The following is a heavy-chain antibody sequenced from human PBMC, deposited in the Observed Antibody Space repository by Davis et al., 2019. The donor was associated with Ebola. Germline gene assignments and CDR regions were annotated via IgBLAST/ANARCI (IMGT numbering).Heavy chain of an antibody. J-gene: IGHJ6*02. V-gene: IGHV3-48*04. CDR3: ARVAAAGLYYYYGMDV. Sequence: GGSLRLSCAASGFTFSSYSMNWVRQAPGKGLEWVSYISSSGSTIYYADSVKGRFTISRDNAKNSLYLQMNSLRAEDTAVYYCARVAAAGLYYYYGMDVWGQGTTVTVSS. CDR1: GFTFSSYS. CDR2: ISSSGSTI. D-gene: IGHD6-13*01.